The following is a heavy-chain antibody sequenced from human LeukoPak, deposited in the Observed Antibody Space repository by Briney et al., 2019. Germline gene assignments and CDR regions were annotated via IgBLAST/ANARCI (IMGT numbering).Heavy chain of an antibody. J-gene: IGHJ4*02. Sequence: ASVKVSCKASGYTFTGFYMHWVRQAPGQGLEWMGWINPNSGGTNYAQKFQGRVTLTRDTSISTAYMDLSRPRSDDTAVYYCARAAANWGCFDYWGQGTLVTVSS. CDR1: GYTFTGFY. CDR2: INPNSGGT. D-gene: IGHD7-27*01. CDR3: ARAAANWGCFDY. V-gene: IGHV1-2*02.